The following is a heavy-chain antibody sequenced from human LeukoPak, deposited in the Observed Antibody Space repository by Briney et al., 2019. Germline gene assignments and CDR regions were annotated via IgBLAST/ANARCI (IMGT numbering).Heavy chain of an antibody. D-gene: IGHD4-23*01. CDR3: ASFPLTTVASGYFDY. CDR1: GFTVSSNY. CDR2: IYSGGST. Sequence: GGSLRLSCAASGFTVSSNYMSWVRQAPGKGLEWVSIIYSGGSTYYADSVKGRFTISRDNSKNTLYLQMNSLRAEDTAVYYCASFPLTTVASGYFDYWGQGTLVTVS. V-gene: IGHV3-53*01. J-gene: IGHJ4*02.